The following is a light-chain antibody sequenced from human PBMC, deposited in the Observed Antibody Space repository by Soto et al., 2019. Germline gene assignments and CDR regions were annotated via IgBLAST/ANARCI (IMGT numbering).Light chain of an antibody. CDR1: QSVSIN. J-gene: IGKJ1*01. Sequence: EIVMTQSPATLSVSPRERATLSCRASQSVSINLAWYQQKPGQAPRLLIYGASTRATGIPARFSGSGSGTEFTLTISSLQSEDFAVYYCQQRSNWPPTWTFGQGTKVEVK. CDR3: QQRSNWPPTWT. V-gene: IGKV3-15*01. CDR2: GAS.